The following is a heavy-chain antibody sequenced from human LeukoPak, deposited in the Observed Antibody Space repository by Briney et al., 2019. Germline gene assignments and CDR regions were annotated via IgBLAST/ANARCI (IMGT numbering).Heavy chain of an antibody. CDR3: AKGGTVGAADFDY. V-gene: IGHV3-74*01. CDR2: INSDGSST. CDR1: GFTFSSYW. D-gene: IGHD1-26*01. Sequence: PGGSLRLSCAASGFTFSSYWMHWVRQAPGKGLVWVSRINSDGSSTTYADSVKGRFTISRDNAKNTLYLQMNSLRAEDTAVYYCAKGGTVGAADFDYWGQGTLVTVSS. J-gene: IGHJ4*02.